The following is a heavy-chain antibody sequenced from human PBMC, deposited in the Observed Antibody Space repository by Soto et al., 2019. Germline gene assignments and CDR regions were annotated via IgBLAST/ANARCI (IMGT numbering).Heavy chain of an antibody. CDR3: AKEIDTDYFDP. Sequence: PGGSLRLSCAASGFTISGYAMSWVRQAPGKGLEWVAGVSGSGARTYYADSVEGRFTISRDNTKNTVSLRMNSLRIEDTAVYFCAKEIDTDYFDPWGQGTLVTVSS. CDR2: VSGSGART. CDR1: GFTISGYA. J-gene: IGHJ5*02. D-gene: IGHD4-17*01. V-gene: IGHV3-23*01.